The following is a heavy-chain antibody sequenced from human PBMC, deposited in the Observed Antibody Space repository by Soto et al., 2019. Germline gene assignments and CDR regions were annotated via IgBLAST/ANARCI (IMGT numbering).Heavy chain of an antibody. J-gene: IGHJ4*02. Sequence: GGSLRLSCAASGFTFSDYYMSWIRQAPGKGLEWVSYISSSSSYTNYADSVKGRFTISRDNAKNSLYLQMNSLRAEDTAVYYCARVADVDTAMVDYWGQGTLVTVSS. V-gene: IGHV3-11*05. CDR3: ARVADVDTAMVDY. D-gene: IGHD5-18*01. CDR2: ISSSSSYT. CDR1: GFTFSDYY.